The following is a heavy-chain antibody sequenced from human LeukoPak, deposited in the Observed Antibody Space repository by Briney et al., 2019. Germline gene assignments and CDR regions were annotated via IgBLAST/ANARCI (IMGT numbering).Heavy chain of an antibody. CDR3: ARTKTSYLISFDY. V-gene: IGHV4-30-4*08. CDR2: IYYNGNT. Sequence: PSQTLSLTCTVSVGSISRGDYYWSWIRQPPGKVLGWIWYIYYNGNTYYNPSLKSRVTIAVDTSKNQFSLKLSSVTAADTAVYYCARTKTSYLISFDYWGQGTLVTVSS. J-gene: IGHJ4*02. D-gene: IGHD1-26*01. CDR1: VGSISRGDYY.